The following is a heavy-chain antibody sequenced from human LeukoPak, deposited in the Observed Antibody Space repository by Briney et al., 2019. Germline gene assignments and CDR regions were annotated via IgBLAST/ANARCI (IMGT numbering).Heavy chain of an antibody. CDR2: ISGAGGNS. J-gene: IGHJ4*02. CDR1: GFTFSSYA. Sequence: GGSLRLSCAASGFTFSSYAMSWVRQAPGKGLERVSDISGAGGNSYYADSVKGRFTISRDNSKNTLFLQMSSLRAEDTAVYYCAKGLLYGYYADSWGRGTPVTVSS. D-gene: IGHD4-17*01. CDR3: AKGLLYGYYADS. V-gene: IGHV3-23*01.